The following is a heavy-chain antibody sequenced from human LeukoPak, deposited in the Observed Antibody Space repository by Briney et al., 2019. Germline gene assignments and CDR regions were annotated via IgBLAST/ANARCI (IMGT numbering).Heavy chain of an antibody. CDR3: AKDYPPY. Sequence: GGSLRLPGAASGLTSSNSGRHWVGQLPGKGLVWVSRINSDGKTTTYADSVKGRFTISRDNADNTLYLQMNSLSAEDTALYYCAKDYPPYLGQGTLVTVSA. CDR2: INSDGKTT. V-gene: IGHV3-74*01. J-gene: IGHJ4*02. CDR1: GLTSSNSG.